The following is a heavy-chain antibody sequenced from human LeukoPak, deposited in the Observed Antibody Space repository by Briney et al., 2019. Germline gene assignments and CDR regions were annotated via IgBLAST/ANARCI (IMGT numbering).Heavy chain of an antibody. Sequence: GASVKVSCKASGGTFSSYAISWVRQAPGQGLEWMGWISAYNGNTNYAQKLQGRVTMTTDTSTSTAYMELRSLRSDDTAVYYCARVGGVATFDAFDIWGQGTMVTVSS. CDR3: ARVGGVATFDAFDI. CDR1: GGTFSSYA. D-gene: IGHD3-16*01. V-gene: IGHV1-18*01. J-gene: IGHJ3*02. CDR2: ISAYNGNT.